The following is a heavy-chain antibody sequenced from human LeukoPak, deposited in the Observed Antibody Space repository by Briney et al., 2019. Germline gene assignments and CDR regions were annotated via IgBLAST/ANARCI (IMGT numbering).Heavy chain of an antibody. CDR1: GFTFSSYG. CDR2: IWYDGSNK. D-gene: IGHD6-6*01. V-gene: IGHV3-33*01. J-gene: IGHJ4*02. CDR3: ARDRHSSSSPFDY. Sequence: GGSLRLSCAASGFTFSSYGMHWVRQAPGKGLEWVAVIWYDGSNKYYADSVKGRFTISRDNSKNTLYLQMNSLRAEDTAVYYCARDRHSSSSPFDYWGQGTLVTVSS.